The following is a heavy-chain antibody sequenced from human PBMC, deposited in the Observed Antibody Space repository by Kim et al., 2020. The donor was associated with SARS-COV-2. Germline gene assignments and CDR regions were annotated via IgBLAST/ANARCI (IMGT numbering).Heavy chain of an antibody. CDR3: ARVGSRSYFDY. D-gene: IGHD2-15*01. CDR1: GFTFTGYA. CDR2: ISSTGGTT. J-gene: IGHJ4*02. V-gene: IGHV3-23*01. Sequence: GGSLRLSCAASGFTFTGYAMSWVRQAPGKGLEWVSTISSTGGTTYYADSVKGRFTISRDNSKTTLYLQLISLRAEDTAIYYCARVGSRSYFDYWGRGTLVTVS.